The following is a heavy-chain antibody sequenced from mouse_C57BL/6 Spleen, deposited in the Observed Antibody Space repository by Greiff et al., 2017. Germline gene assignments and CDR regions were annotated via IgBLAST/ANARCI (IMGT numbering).Heavy chain of an antibody. Sequence: QVQLQQPGAELVKPGASVKLSCKASGYTFTSYWMHWVKQRPGRALEWIGRIDPNSGGTKYNEKFKSKATITADTSSNTAYLQLSSLTSEDTAVYYCTTNYGVLAYWGQGTLVTVSA. CDR3: TTNYGVLAY. CDR1: GYTFTSYW. CDR2: IDPNSGGT. J-gene: IGHJ3*01. D-gene: IGHD1-1*02. V-gene: IGHV1-62-3*01.